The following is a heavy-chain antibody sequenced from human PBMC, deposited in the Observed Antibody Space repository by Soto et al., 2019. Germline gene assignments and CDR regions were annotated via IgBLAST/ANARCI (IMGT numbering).Heavy chain of an antibody. CDR3: AKDFKISGGHYGSLNYYYGMDV. CDR2: ISYDGILK. CDR1: GFTFSAFG. Sequence: GGSLRLSCEASGFTFSAFGMHWVRQAPGKGLEWVAIISYDGILKYYADPVKGRFTISRDTSKSALYLQMNSLRPEDTAVYYCAKDFKISGGHYGSLNYYYGMDVWGQGATVTVSS. J-gene: IGHJ6*02. V-gene: IGHV3-30*18. D-gene: IGHD3-10*01.